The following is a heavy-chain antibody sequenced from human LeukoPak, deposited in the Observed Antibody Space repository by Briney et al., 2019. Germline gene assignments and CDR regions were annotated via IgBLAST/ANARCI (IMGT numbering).Heavy chain of an antibody. D-gene: IGHD6-13*01. Sequence: PGGSLRLSCAASGFTFSSYGMHWVRQAPGKGLEWVAVISYDGSNKYYADSVKGRFTISRDNSKNTLYLQMNSLRAEDTAVYYCAKDRRSYSSSWWGFDYWGQGTLVTVSS. V-gene: IGHV3-30*18. J-gene: IGHJ4*02. CDR2: ISYDGSNK. CDR1: GFTFSSYG. CDR3: AKDRRSYSSSWWGFDY.